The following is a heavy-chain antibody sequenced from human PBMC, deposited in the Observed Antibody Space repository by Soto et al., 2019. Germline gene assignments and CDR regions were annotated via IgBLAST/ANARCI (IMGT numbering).Heavy chain of an antibody. CDR3: ARGDYYYGSGNWFVP. Sequence: PSETLSLTCAVSGGSIGSYYWSWIRQPPGKGLEWIGYIYYSGSTNYNPSLKSRVTISVDTSKNQFSLKLSSVTAADTAVYYCARGDYYYGSGNWFVPWGQGTLVTVSS. J-gene: IGHJ5*02. V-gene: IGHV4-59*01. D-gene: IGHD3-10*01. CDR2: IYYSGST. CDR1: GGSIGSYY.